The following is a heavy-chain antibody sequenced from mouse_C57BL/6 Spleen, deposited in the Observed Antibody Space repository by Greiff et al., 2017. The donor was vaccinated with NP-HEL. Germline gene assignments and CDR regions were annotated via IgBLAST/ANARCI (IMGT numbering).Heavy chain of an antibody. CDR3: ARCYGYDVAWFAY. Sequence: QVQLQQPGAELVKPGASVKLSCKASGYTFTSYWMHWVKQRPGKGLEWIGMIHPNSGSTNYNEKFKSKATLTVDKSSSTAYMQLSSLTSEDSAVYYCARCYGYDVAWFAYWGQGTLVTVSA. CDR2: IHPNSGST. CDR1: GYTFTSYW. D-gene: IGHD2-2*01. J-gene: IGHJ3*01. V-gene: IGHV1-64*01.